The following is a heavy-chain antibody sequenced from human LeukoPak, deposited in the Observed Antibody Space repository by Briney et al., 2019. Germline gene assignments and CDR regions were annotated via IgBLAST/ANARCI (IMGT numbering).Heavy chain of an antibody. D-gene: IGHD3-16*01. J-gene: IGHJ4*02. CDR3: ARGPYYDYLLYYFDY. CDR1: GFTFSSYS. V-gene: IGHV3-48*02. CDR2: ISNSSSTI. Sequence: GGSLRPSCAASGFTFSSYSMNWVRQAPGKGLEWVSYISNSSSTIYYADSVKGRFTISRDNAKNSLYLQMNSLRDEDTAVCYCARGPYYDYLLYYFDYWGQGTLVTVSS.